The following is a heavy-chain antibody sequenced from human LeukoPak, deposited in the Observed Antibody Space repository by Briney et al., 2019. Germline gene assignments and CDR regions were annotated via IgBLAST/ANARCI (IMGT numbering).Heavy chain of an antibody. J-gene: IGHJ4*02. Sequence: GGSLRLSCAASGFTFSSYAMSWVRQAQGKGLEWVSAISGSGGSTYYADSVKGRFTISGDNSKNTLYLQMNSLRAEDTAVYYCAKDPVGYDSSGYFAILFDYWGQGTLVTVSS. D-gene: IGHD3-22*01. V-gene: IGHV3-23*01. CDR1: GFTFSSYA. CDR3: AKDPVGYDSSGYFAILFDY. CDR2: ISGSGGST.